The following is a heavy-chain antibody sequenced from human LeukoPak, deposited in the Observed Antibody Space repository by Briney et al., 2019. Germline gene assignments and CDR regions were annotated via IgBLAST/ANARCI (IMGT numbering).Heavy chain of an antibody. D-gene: IGHD3-22*01. V-gene: IGHV1-18*01. J-gene: IGHJ4*02. CDR1: GYTFTSYG. Sequence: ASVKVSCKASGYTFTSYGISWVRQAPGQGLEWMGWISAYNGNTSYAQKLQGRVTMTTDTSTSTAYMELRSLRSDDTAVYYCARVGHYYDSSGYYYMVDYWGQGTLVTVSS. CDR3: ARVGHYYDSSGYYYMVDY. CDR2: ISAYNGNT.